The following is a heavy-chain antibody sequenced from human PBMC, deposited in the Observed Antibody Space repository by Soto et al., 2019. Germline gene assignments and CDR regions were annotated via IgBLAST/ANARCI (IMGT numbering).Heavy chain of an antibody. CDR3: ARDSIVVVPAAIRGGRYYYDCMDV. D-gene: IGHD2-2*01. CDR1: GYTFTSYG. J-gene: IGHJ6*02. CDR2: ISAYNGNT. V-gene: IGHV1-18*01. Sequence: QVQLVQSGAEVKKPGASVKVSCKASGYTFTSYGISWVRQAPGQGLEWMGWISAYNGNTNYAQKHQGRVTLSPDASTSTAYMELRSLRSDDPAVYYCARDSIVVVPAAIRGGRYYYDCMDVWGQGTTVTVSS.